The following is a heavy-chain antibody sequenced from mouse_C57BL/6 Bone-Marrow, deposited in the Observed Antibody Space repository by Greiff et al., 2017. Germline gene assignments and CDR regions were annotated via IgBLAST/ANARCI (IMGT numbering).Heavy chain of an antibody. V-gene: IGHV5-6*01. D-gene: IGHD1-3*01. CDR3: ARLKGYFDY. J-gene: IGHJ2*01. CDR1: GFTFSSYG. Sequence: EVQVVESGGDLVKPGGSLKLSCAASGFTFSSYGMSWVRQTPDKRLEWVATISSGGSYTYYPDSVKGRFTISRDTAKNTLYLQMSSLKSEDTAMYYCARLKGYFDYWGQGTTLTVSS. CDR2: ISSGGSYT.